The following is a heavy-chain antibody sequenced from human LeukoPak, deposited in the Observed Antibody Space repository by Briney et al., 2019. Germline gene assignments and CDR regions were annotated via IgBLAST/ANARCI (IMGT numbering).Heavy chain of an antibody. V-gene: IGHV1-46*01. D-gene: IGHD6-13*01. CDR2: INPSGGST. CDR1: GYTFTSYA. Sequence: ASVKVSCKASGYTFTSYAMHWVRQAPGQGLEWMGIINPSGGSTSYAQKFQGRVTMTRDTSTSTVYMELSSLRSEDTAVYYCARGSSSWSLYNWFDPWGQGTLVTVSS. CDR3: ARGSSSWSLYNWFDP. J-gene: IGHJ5*02.